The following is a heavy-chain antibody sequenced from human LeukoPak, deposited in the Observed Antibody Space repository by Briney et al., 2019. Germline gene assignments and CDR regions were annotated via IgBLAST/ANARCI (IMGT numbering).Heavy chain of an antibody. J-gene: IGHJ5*02. D-gene: IGHD4-17*01. CDR3: ARVLRGAVTSNCFDP. CDR2: ISNSGTT. CDR1: GGSISSYY. Sequence: SSETLSLTCTVSGGSISSYYWTWIRQAPGKGLEWLGYISNSGTTDYNPSLKSRVTMSVDTSKNEFSLKVTSVTAADTAMYYCARVLRGAVTSNCFDPWGQGTLVTVSS. V-gene: IGHV4-59*01.